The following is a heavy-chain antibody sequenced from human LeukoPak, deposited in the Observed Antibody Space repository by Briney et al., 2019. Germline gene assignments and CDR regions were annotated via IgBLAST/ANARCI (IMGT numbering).Heavy chain of an antibody. J-gene: IGHJ3*02. CDR2: INPNSGGT. CDR1: GYTFTGYY. V-gene: IGHV1-2*02. Sequence: GASVKVSCXASGYTFTGYYMHWVRQAPGQGLEWMGWINPNSGGTNYAQKFQGRVTMTRDTSISTAYMELSRLRSDDTAVYYCARGRGGDGYSQDAFDIWGQGTMVTVSS. D-gene: IGHD5-24*01. CDR3: ARGRGGDGYSQDAFDI.